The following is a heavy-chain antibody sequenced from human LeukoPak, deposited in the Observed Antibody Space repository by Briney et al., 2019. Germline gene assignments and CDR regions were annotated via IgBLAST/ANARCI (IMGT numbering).Heavy chain of an antibody. V-gene: IGHV4-39*01. J-gene: IGHJ4*02. D-gene: IGHD3-3*01. CDR3: ASHDFWSGYPKFDY. CDR1: GDSISSSSYY. CDR2: IYYSGST. Sequence: SETLSLTCTVSGDSISSSSYYWGWIRQPPGKGLEWIGSIYYSGSTCYNPSLKSRVTISVDTSKNQFSLKLSSVTAADTAVYSCASHDFWSGYPKFDYWGQGTLVTVSS.